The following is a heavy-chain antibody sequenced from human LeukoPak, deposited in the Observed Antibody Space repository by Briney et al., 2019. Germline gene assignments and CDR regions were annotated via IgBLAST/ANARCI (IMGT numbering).Heavy chain of an antibody. CDR3: VISGYDYRCFEY. V-gene: IGHV3-21*05. CDR1: GFTFSSYS. D-gene: IGHD5-12*01. J-gene: IGHJ4*02. Sequence: GGSLRLSCAASGFTFSSYSMNWVRQAPGKGLEWVSYINSGSSYMYYPDSVKGRFTISRDNAKNSLYLQMNSLRAEDTAVYYCVISGYDYRCFEYWGQGTLVTVSS. CDR2: INSGSSYM.